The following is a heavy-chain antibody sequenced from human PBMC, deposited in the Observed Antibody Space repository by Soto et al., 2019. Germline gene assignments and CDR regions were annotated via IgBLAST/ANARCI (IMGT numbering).Heavy chain of an antibody. V-gene: IGHV1-8*01. Sequence: ASVKVSCKASGYTFTSYDINWERQATGQGLEWMGWMNPNSGNTGYAQKFQGRVTMTRNTSISTAYMELSSLRSEDTAVYYCARGGGYCSGGSCYYDYYYGMDVWGQGTTVTVSS. D-gene: IGHD2-15*01. J-gene: IGHJ6*02. CDR1: GYTFTSYD. CDR3: ARGGGYCSGGSCYYDYYYGMDV. CDR2: MNPNSGNT.